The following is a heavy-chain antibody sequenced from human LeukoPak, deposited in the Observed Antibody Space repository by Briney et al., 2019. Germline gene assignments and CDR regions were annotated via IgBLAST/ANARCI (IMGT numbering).Heavy chain of an antibody. CDR1: GFTFSNYW. CDR2: IKQDGSET. D-gene: IGHD4-11*01. J-gene: IGHJ4*02. V-gene: IGHV3-7*05. CDR3: AKKATLTTFDY. Sequence: GGSLRLSCAASGFTFSNYWMGWVRQAPGEGLEWVANIKQDGSETYYVGSVKGRFTISRDNAKNSLCLQMDSLRAEDTAVYYCAKKATLTTFDYWGQGTLVTVSS.